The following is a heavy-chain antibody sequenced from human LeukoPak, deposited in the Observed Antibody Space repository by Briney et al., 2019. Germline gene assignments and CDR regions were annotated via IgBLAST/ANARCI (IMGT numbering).Heavy chain of an antibody. CDR3: ARHMGRYCSGGSCYTAEYFQH. CDR1: GYSFTSYW. D-gene: IGHD2-15*01. J-gene: IGHJ1*01. CDR2: IYPGDSDT. Sequence: GESLKISCKGSGYSFTSYWIGWVRQMPGKGLEWMGIIYPGDSDTRYSPSFQGQVTISADKSISTAYLQWSSLKASDTAMYYCARHMGRYCSGGSCYTAEYFQHWDQGTLVTVSS. V-gene: IGHV5-51*01.